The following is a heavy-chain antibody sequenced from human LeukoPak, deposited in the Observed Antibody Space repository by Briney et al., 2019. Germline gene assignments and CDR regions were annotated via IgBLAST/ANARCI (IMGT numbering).Heavy chain of an antibody. CDR1: GGSVSSGSYY. Sequence: PSETLSLTCTVSGGSVSSGSYYWSWIRQPPGKGLEWIGYIYYSGSTNYHPSLKSRVTISVDTSKNQFSLKLSSVTAADTAVYYCARDRLYRGYSYGFDYWGQGTLVTVSS. CDR3: ARDRLYRGYSYGFDY. D-gene: IGHD5-18*01. CDR2: IYYSGST. V-gene: IGHV4-61*01. J-gene: IGHJ4*02.